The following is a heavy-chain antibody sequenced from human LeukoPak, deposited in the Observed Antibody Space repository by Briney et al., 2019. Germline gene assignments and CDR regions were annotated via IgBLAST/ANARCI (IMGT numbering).Heavy chain of an antibody. V-gene: IGHV1-8*03. CDR3: ARDPRAMAYFDY. CDR2: MNPNSGNT. Sequence: ASVKVSCKASGYTFTCYDINWVRQATGQGLEWMGWMNPNSGNTGYAQKFQGRVTITRNTSISTAYMELSSLRSEDTAVYYCARDPRAMAYFDYWGQGTLVTVSS. CDR1: GYTFTCYD. J-gene: IGHJ4*02. D-gene: IGHD5-18*01.